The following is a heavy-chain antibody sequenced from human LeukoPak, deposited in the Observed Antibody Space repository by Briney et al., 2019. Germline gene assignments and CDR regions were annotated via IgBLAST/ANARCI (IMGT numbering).Heavy chain of an antibody. CDR1: GFTFSSYG. J-gene: IGHJ4*02. D-gene: IGHD2-15*01. CDR3: AVAARVIY. Sequence: PGGSLRLSCAASGFTFSSYGMHWVRQAPGKGLEWVAVISYDGSNKYYADSVKGRFTISRDNSKNTLYLQMNSLRAEDTAVYYCAVAARVIYWGQGTLVTVSS. CDR2: ISYDGSNK. V-gene: IGHV3-30*03.